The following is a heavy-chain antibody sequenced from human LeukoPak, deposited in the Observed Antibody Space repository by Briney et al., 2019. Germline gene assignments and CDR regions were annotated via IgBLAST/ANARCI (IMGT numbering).Heavy chain of an antibody. CDR3: ARVESSSWYFDY. V-gene: IGHV4-30-2*01. J-gene: IGHJ4*02. CDR2: ISHSGTT. D-gene: IGHD6-13*01. CDR1: GDSISSGGYY. Sequence: PSQTLSLTSTVSGDSISSGGYYWSWIRQPPGKDLEWIGYISHSGTTHYNPSLKSRVTISVDRSKNQFSLKLYSVTAADTAVYYCARVESSSWYFDYWGQGTLVTVSS.